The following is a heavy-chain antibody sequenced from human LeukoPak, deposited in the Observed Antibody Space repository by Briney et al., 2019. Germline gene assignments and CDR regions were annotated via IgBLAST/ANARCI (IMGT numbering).Heavy chain of an antibody. J-gene: IGHJ3*02. CDR1: GFTFSSYA. Sequence: PGGSLRLSCAASGFTFSSYAMHWVRQAPGKGLEWVAGISYDGSNKYYADSVKGRFTISRDNSKNTLYLQMNSLGAEDTAVYYCASGGYSYGYGAFDIWGQGTMVTVSS. CDR2: ISYDGSNK. CDR3: ASGGYSYGYGAFDI. V-gene: IGHV3-30*04. D-gene: IGHD5-18*01.